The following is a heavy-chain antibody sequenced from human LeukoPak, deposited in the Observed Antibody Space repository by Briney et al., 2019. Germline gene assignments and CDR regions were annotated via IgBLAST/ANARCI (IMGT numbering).Heavy chain of an antibody. CDR2: ISSSGSTI. CDR1: GFTFSDYY. D-gene: IGHD3-22*01. CDR3: ARGVYYYDSSGPAAFDI. J-gene: IGHJ3*02. Sequence: GGSLRLSRAASGFTFSDYYMSWIRQAPGKGLEWVSYISSSGSTIYYADSVKGRFTISRDNAKNSLYLQMNSLRAEDTAVYYCARGVYYYDSSGPAAFDIWGQGTMVTVSS. V-gene: IGHV3-11*04.